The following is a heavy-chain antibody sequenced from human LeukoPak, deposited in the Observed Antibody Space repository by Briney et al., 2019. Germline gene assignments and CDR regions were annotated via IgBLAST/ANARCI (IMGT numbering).Heavy chain of an antibody. CDR3: ARRMDYGDYEGFDY. D-gene: IGHD4-17*01. J-gene: IGHJ4*02. Sequence: ASVKVSCKASGGTFSSYAISWVRQAPGQGLEWMGWISAYNGNTNYAQKLQGRVTMTTDTSTSTAYMELRSLRSDDTAVYYCARRMDYGDYEGFDYWGQGTLVTVSS. CDR1: GGTFSSYA. CDR2: ISAYNGNT. V-gene: IGHV1-18*01.